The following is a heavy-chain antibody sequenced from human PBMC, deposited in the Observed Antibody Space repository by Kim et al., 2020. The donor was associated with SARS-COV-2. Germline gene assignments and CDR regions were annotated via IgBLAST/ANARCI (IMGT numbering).Heavy chain of an antibody. CDR2: ITSKPYGGAR. J-gene: IGHJ6*01. CDR3: IREGCGAYFGM. CDR1: GFNIGDYN. V-gene: IGHV3-49*04. D-gene: IGHD2-21*01. Sequence: GGSLRLSCTTSGFNIGDYNINWVRQAPGKGLEWVAFITSKPYGGARQYAPSVKGRFTVSSAESNRFAYLKMNSPENADTAVYYCIREGCGAYFGM.